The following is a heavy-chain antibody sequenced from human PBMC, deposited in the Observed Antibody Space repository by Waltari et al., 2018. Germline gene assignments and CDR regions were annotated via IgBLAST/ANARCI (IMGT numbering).Heavy chain of an antibody. CDR3: ATLSTDIVLVVAATPVDY. CDR1: GSTSTTYA. V-gene: IGHV1-3*01. D-gene: IGHD2-15*01. J-gene: IGHJ4*02. CDR2: INAGNGNT. Sequence: QVQLVQSGAEVKKPGASVKVSCKAPGSTSTTYALHWVRQAPGQRLEWMGWINAGNGNTKYSQKFQGRVTITADTSTDTAYMELSSLRSEDTAVYYCATLSTDIVLVVAATPVDYWGQGTLVTVSS.